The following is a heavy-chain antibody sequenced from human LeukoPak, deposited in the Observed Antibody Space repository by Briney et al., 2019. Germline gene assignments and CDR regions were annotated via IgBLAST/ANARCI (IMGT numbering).Heavy chain of an antibody. CDR3: AKTYYYDSSGHSDS. V-gene: IGHV3-30*18. D-gene: IGHD3-22*01. Sequence: GRSLRLSCAASGFTFSSYGMHWVRQAPGKGLEWVAVISYDGTNKYYADSVKGRFTISRDNSKNTLYLQMNSLRVEDTAVYYCAKTYYYDSSGHSDSWGQGTLVTVSS. CDR2: ISYDGTNK. CDR1: GFTFSSYG. J-gene: IGHJ4*02.